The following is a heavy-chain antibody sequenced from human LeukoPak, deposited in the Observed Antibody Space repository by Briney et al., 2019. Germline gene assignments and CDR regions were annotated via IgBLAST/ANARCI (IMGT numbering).Heavy chain of an antibody. V-gene: IGHV4-59*01. CDR2: IYYRGST. CDR1: GGSISSYY. CDR3: ASGYNYPSDC. D-gene: IGHD5-18*01. Sequence: SETLSLTCTVSGGSISSYYWSWIRQPPGKGLEWIGYIYYRGSTNYNPSLKSRVTISVDTSKNQISLKLNSVTAADTAVYYCASGYNYPSDCWGQGTLVTVSS. J-gene: IGHJ4*02.